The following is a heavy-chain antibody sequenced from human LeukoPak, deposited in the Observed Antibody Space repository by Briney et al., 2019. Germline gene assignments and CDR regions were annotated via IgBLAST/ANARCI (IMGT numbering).Heavy chain of an antibody. CDR1: GYTFTSYD. CDR2: MNPNSGNT. CDR3: AGGRMIGVRWELRFDY. Sequence: ASVKVSCKASGYTFTSYDINWVRQATGQGLEWMGWMNPNSGNTGYAQKFQGRVTMTRNTSISTAYMELSSLRSEDTAVYYCAGGRMIGVRWELRFDYWGQGTLVTVSS. V-gene: IGHV1-8*01. J-gene: IGHJ4*02. D-gene: IGHD1-26*01.